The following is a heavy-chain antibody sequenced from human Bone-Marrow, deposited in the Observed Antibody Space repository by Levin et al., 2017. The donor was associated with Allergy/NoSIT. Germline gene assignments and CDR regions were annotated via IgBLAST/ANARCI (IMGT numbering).Heavy chain of an antibody. Sequence: SQTLSLPCTVSGGSIRSGGYYWSWIRQHPGKGLEWIGYIYYSGSTYYNPSLKSRVTISVDTSKNQFSLKLSSVTAADTAVYYCARATIFGVVTRYVYYYYGMDVWGQGTTVTVSS. CDR1: GGSIRSGGYY. D-gene: IGHD3-3*01. V-gene: IGHV4-31*03. CDR3: ARATIFGVVTRYVYYYYGMDV. CDR2: IYYSGST. J-gene: IGHJ6*02.